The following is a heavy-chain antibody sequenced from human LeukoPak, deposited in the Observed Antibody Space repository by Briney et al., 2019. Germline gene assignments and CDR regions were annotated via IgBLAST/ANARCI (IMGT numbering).Heavy chain of an antibody. Sequence: SQTLSLTCAISGDSVSSNSVTWNLIRQSPSRGLEWLGRTYYRSTWYNDYAVSVRGRITVNPDTSKNQFSLHLNSVTPEDTAVYYCARRLTQYDCFDPWGQGILVTVSS. D-gene: IGHD2-2*01. CDR2: TYYRSTWYN. CDR3: ARRLTQYDCFDP. J-gene: IGHJ5*02. V-gene: IGHV6-1*01. CDR1: GDSVSSNSVT.